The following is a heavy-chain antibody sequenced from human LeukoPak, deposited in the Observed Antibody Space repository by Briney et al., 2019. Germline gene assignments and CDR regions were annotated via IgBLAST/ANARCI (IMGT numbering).Heavy chain of an antibody. D-gene: IGHD6-19*01. CDR3: AEPPSGY. Sequence: GGSLRLSCAASGFTFNIKWMTWVRQAPGKGLFWLANINQDGSEKYYEDSVKGRFTISRDNAKSSLYLEMSGLRAEDTAVYYCAEPPSGYWGQGTLVAVSS. V-gene: IGHV3-7*01. CDR1: GFTFNIKW. CDR2: INQDGSEK. J-gene: IGHJ4*02.